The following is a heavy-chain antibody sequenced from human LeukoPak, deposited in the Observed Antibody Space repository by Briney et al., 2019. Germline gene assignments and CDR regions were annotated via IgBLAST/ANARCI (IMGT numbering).Heavy chain of an antibody. CDR3: ARHYYDSSGYYSPFGY. V-gene: IGHV1-18*01. CDR2: ISAYNGNT. Sequence: ASVKVSCKASGYTFTSYGISWVRQAPGRGLEWMGWISAYNGNTNYAQKLQGRVTMTTDTSTSTAYMELRSLRSDDTAVYYCARHYYDSSGYYSPFGYWGQGTLVTVSS. D-gene: IGHD3-22*01. J-gene: IGHJ4*02. CDR1: GYTFTSYG.